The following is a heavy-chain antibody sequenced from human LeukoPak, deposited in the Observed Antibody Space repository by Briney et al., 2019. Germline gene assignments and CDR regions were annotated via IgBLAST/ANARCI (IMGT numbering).Heavy chain of an antibody. J-gene: IGHJ4*02. Sequence: ASVKVSCKASGYTFTGYYLHWVRQAPGQGLEWMGWINPNSGGTNYAQKFQGRVTMTRDTSISTAYMELSRLRSDDTAVYYCARGDLSYSSSLPGHRPQDYWGQGTLVTVSS. CDR3: ARGDLSYSSSLPGHRPQDY. D-gene: IGHD6-6*01. V-gene: IGHV1-2*02. CDR2: INPNSGGT. CDR1: GYTFTGYY.